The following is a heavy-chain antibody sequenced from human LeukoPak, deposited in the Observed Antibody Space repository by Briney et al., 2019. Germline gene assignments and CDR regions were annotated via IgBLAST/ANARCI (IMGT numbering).Heavy chain of an antibody. J-gene: IGHJ4*02. Sequence: GGSLRLSCAASGFTFHSYGMHWVRQAPGKGLEWVAFTRSDGNDKYYAESVKGRFTISRDNSKNTLDLRMNSLRLEDMALYYCVQDFEWSFGHWGQGILVTVSS. CDR3: VQDFEWSFGH. V-gene: IGHV3-30*02. D-gene: IGHD3-9*01. CDR2: TRSDGNDK. CDR1: GFTFHSYG.